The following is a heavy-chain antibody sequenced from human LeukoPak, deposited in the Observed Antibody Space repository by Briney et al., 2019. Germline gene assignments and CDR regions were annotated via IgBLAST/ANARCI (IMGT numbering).Heavy chain of an antibody. CDR2: ISYDGSNK. CDR1: GFTFSSYA. V-gene: IGHV3-30-3*01. CDR3: ARDSSGWTLGWTLGY. J-gene: IGHJ4*02. Sequence: PGGSLRLSCAASGFTFSSYAMHWVRQAPGKGLEWVAVISYDGSNKYYADSVKGRFTISRDNSKNTLYLQMNSLRAEDTAVYYCARDSSGWTLGWTLGYWGQGTLVTVSS. D-gene: IGHD6-19*01.